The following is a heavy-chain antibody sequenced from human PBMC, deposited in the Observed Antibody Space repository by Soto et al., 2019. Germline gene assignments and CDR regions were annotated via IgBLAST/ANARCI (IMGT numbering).Heavy chain of an antibody. Sequence: PGESLKISCKGSGYSFTSYWISWVRQMPGKGLEWMGRIDPSDSYTNYSPSFQGHVTISADKSISTAYLQWSSLKASDTAMYYCARHRSYDSSGWYWFDPWGQGTLVTVSS. CDR3: ARHRSYDSSGWYWFDP. CDR2: IDPSDSYT. D-gene: IGHD6-19*01. CDR1: GYSFTSYW. V-gene: IGHV5-10-1*01. J-gene: IGHJ5*02.